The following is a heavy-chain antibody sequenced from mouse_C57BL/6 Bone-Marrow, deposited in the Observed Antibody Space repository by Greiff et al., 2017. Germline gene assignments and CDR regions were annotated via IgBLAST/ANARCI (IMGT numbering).Heavy chain of an antibody. CDR1: GYTFTSYW. D-gene: IGHD2-3*01. Sequence: QVQLQQPGAELVMPGASVKLSCKASGYTFTSYWMHWVKQRPGQGLEWIGEIDPSDSYTNYNQKFKGKSTLTVDKSASTAYMQLSSLTSEDSAVYYCARNDGYPHYYAMDYWGQGTSVTGSS. J-gene: IGHJ4*01. CDR3: ARNDGYPHYYAMDY. V-gene: IGHV1-69*01. CDR2: IDPSDSYT.